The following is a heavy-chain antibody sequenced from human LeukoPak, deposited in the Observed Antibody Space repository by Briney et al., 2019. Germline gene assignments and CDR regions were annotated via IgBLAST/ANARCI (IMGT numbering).Heavy chain of an antibody. D-gene: IGHD3-10*01. J-gene: IGHJ4*02. V-gene: IGHV3-30*02. CDR3: AKSPYYYGSGSYTDY. Sequence: QTGGSLRLSCAASGFTFSSYGMQWVRQAPGKGLEWVAFIRFDESNKNYADSVKGRFTISRDNSENTLYLQMNSLRAEDTAVYYCAKSPYYYGSGSYTDYWGQGTLVTVSS. CDR1: GFTFSSYG. CDR2: IRFDESNK.